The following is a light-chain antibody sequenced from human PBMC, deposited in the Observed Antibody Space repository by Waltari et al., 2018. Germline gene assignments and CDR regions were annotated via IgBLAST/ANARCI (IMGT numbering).Light chain of an antibody. Sequence: TERTQSIATLPVSTGARATLSCRASQSISTNLAWYQQNPGQAPRHLIYGASTRATGIPARFSGSGSGTEFTLSISSLQSEDVAIYYCQQYNNWPRTFGQGTKVEIK. V-gene: IGKV3-15*01. CDR3: QQYNNWPRT. CDR2: GAS. CDR1: QSISTN. J-gene: IGKJ1*01.